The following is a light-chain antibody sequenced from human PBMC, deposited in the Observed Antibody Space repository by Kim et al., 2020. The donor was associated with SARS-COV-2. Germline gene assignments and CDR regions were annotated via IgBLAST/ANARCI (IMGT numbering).Light chain of an antibody. Sequence: EIVLTQSPGSLSLSPGERATLSCRASQSVRSSNLAWYQQKRGQAPRLLIYGASSRATGIADRFSGSGSGTDFTLTISTLEPEDFAVYYCQQYGTSPNTFGQGTKLEIK. CDR3: QQYGTSPNT. CDR2: GAS. CDR1: QSVRSSN. J-gene: IGKJ2*01. V-gene: IGKV3-20*01.